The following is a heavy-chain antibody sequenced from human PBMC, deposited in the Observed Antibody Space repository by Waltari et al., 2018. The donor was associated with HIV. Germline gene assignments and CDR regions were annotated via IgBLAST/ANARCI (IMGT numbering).Heavy chain of an antibody. D-gene: IGHD5-18*01. Sequence: QVQLQESGPGLVTPSQTLSLTCPVSGGSISSGGYYWSGLRQHPGKGLEWIGYIYYGAITYYNPSLTRRVTIAVDTSQNQFTLKLSSVTAADTAVYYCARYRGYSFDWGQGTLVTVSS. CDR3: ARYRGYSFD. CDR2: IYYGAIT. V-gene: IGHV4-31*03. J-gene: IGHJ4*02. CDR1: GGSISSGGYY.